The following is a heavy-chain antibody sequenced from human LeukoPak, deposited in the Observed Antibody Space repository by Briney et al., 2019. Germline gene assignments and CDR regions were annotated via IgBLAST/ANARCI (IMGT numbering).Heavy chain of an antibody. CDR3: ARGYSYGYNVDP. CDR2: INHSGST. D-gene: IGHD5-18*01. CDR1: GGSFGGYY. Sequence: SETLSLTCAVYGGSFGGYYWSWIRQPPGKGLEWIGEINHSGSTNYNPSLKSRVTISVDTSKNQFSLKLSSVTAADTAVYYCARGYSYGYNVDPWGQGTLVTVSS. J-gene: IGHJ5*02. V-gene: IGHV4-34*01.